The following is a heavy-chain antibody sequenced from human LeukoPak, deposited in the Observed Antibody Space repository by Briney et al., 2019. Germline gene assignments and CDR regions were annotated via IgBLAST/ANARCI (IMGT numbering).Heavy chain of an antibody. CDR1: GFTFSSYC. CDR3: ARAVTSMDGY. CDR2: LNEDGSKR. J-gene: IGHJ4*02. Sequence: GGSLRLSCAASGFTFSSYCMTWVRHAPGKGLEWVASLNEDGSKRTYVGSVKGRFTISRDNAQKSVYLQMNSLTAEDTAVYYCARAVTSMDGYWGQGTLVTVSS. V-gene: IGHV3-7*03. D-gene: IGHD5-18*01.